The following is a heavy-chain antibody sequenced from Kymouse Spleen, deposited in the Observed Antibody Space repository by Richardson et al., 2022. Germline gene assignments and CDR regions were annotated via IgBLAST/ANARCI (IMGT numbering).Heavy chain of an antibody. J-gene: IGHJ1*01. CDR3: ARHYSSGWYEYFQH. V-gene: IGHV3-33*01. Sequence: QVQLVESGGGVVQPGRSLRLSCAASGFTFSSYGMHWVRQAPGKGLEWVAVIWYDGSNKYYADSVKGRFTISRDNSKNTLYLQMNSLRAEDTAVYYCARHYSSGWYEYFQHWGQGTLVTVSS. CDR1: GFTFSSYG. D-gene: IGHD6-19*01. CDR2: IWYDGSNK.